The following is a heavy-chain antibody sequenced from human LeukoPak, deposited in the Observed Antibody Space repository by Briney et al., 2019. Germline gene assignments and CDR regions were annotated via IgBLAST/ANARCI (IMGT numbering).Heavy chain of an antibody. V-gene: IGHV4-34*01. D-gene: IGHD3-3*01. CDR2: INHSGST. CDR1: GGSFSGYY. J-gene: IGHJ5*02. CDR3: ARESHYDFWSGYSNWFDP. Sequence: SETLSLTCAVYGGSFSGYYWSWIRQPPGKGLEWIGEINHSGSTNYNPSLKSRVTISVDTSKNQFSLKLSSVTAADTAVYYCARESHYDFWSGYSNWFDPWGQGTLVTVSS.